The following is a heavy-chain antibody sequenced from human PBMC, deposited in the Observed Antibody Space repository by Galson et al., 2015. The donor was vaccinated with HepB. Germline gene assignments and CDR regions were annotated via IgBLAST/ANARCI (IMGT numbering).Heavy chain of an antibody. D-gene: IGHD6-13*01. CDR3: VKDRQGLAAAGTNYFDY. V-gene: IGHV3-64D*06. J-gene: IGHJ4*02. CDR2: ISSNGGST. CDR1: GFTFSSYA. Sequence: SLRLSCAASGFTFSSYAMHWVRQAPGKGLEYVSAISSNGGSTYYADSVKGRFTISRDNSKNTLYLQMSSLRAEDTAVYYCVKDRQGLAAAGTNYFDYWGQGTLVTVSS.